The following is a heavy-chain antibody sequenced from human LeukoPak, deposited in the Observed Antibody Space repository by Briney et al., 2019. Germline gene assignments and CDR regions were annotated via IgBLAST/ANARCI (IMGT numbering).Heavy chain of an antibody. V-gene: IGHV1-69*04. D-gene: IGHD3-10*01. Sequence: SVKVSCTASGGTFSSYAISWVRQAPGQGLEWMGRIIPILGIANYAQKFQGRVTITADKSTSTAYMELSSLRSEDTAVYYCARDEPNYGSGMYYGMDVWGQGTTVTVSS. CDR2: IIPILGIA. CDR1: GGTFSSYA. J-gene: IGHJ6*02. CDR3: ARDEPNYGSGMYYGMDV.